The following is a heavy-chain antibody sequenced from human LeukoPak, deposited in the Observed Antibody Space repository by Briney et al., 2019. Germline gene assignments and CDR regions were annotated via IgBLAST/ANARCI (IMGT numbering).Heavy chain of an antibody. D-gene: IGHD3-10*01. CDR2: ITSAGGTT. J-gene: IGHJ5*01. CDR3: AKDRPNYYGTDGHYYRRDGDS. V-gene: IGHV3-23*01. CDR1: GFIASSNH. Sequence: GGSLRLSCVVSGFIASSNHISWVRQAPGKGLEWVSSITSAGGTTWYAGSVKGRFTISRDNSKNTVYLQMNSLRVEETAVYYCAKDRPNYYGTDGHYYRRDGDSWGQGTLVTVSS.